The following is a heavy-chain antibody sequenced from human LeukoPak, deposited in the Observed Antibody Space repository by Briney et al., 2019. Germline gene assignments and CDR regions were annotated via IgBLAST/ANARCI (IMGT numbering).Heavy chain of an antibody. Sequence: PGGSLRLSCAASGFTVSSNYMSWVRQGPGKGLERVSIIYSSGNTYYADSVKGRFTISRDNSKNTLYLQMNSLRAEDTAVYYCATMTTVIMGGYYYGMDVWGQGTTVTVSS. J-gene: IGHJ6*02. CDR1: GFTVSSNY. CDR2: IYSSGNT. D-gene: IGHD4-17*01. CDR3: ATMTTVIMGGYYYGMDV. V-gene: IGHV3-53*01.